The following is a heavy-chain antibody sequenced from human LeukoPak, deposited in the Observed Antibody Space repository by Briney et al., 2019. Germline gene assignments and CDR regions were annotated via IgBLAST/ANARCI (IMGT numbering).Heavy chain of an antibody. CDR1: GLTFSAYG. J-gene: IGHJ3*02. Sequence: GGSLRLSCAASGLTFSAYGMHWVRQAPGKELEWVAVIWSDGTNNYYAESVRGRFTISRDNSKNTLYLQMNTLIIEDTAVYYCASAAGAFDNWGQGTMITVSS. CDR2: IWSDGTNN. CDR3: ASAAGAFDN. V-gene: IGHV3-33*01. D-gene: IGHD6-13*01.